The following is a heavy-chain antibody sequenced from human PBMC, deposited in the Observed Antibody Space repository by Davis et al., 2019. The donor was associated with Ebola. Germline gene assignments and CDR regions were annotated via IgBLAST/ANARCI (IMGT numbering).Heavy chain of an antibody. V-gene: IGHV3-30*18. CDR2: ISSDGNHK. Sequence: GESLKISCAASGFVFSSYVMSWVRRAPGKGLEWVAVISSDGNHKFYGDSVKGRFTISRDNSRNTLYLQMNGLRVEDTAIYYCAKDTANIWFDIWGQGTMVTVSS. D-gene: IGHD2-21*02. J-gene: IGHJ3*02. CDR3: AKDTANIWFDI. CDR1: GFVFSSYV.